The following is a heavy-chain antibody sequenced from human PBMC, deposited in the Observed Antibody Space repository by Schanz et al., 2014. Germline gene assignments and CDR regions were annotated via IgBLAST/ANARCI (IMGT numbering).Heavy chain of an antibody. D-gene: IGHD3-3*01. CDR2: IKQDGSEK. V-gene: IGHV3-7*01. Sequence: EVQLLESGGGLVQPGGSLRLSCAASGFTFDPYAMHWLRQSPGKGLEWVANIKQDGSEKYYVDSVKGRFTISRDNAKNSLYLQMNSLTAEDTAVYYCARGVRIDYWGQGTLVTVSS. CDR1: GFTFDPYA. CDR3: ARGVRIDY. J-gene: IGHJ4*02.